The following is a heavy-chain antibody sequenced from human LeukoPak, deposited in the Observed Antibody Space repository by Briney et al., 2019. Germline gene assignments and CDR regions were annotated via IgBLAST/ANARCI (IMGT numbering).Heavy chain of an antibody. V-gene: IGHV3-30-3*01. CDR1: GFTFSSYA. Sequence: PGGSLRLSCAASGFTFSSYAMHWVRQAPGKGLEWVAVISYDGSNKYYADSVKGRFTISRDNSKNTLYLQMNSLRSEDTAVYFCARRGGVIMVRGVIDVSYYFDYWGQGTLVTVSS. J-gene: IGHJ4*02. CDR2: ISYDGSNK. D-gene: IGHD3-10*01. CDR3: ARRGGVIMVRGVIDVSYYFDY.